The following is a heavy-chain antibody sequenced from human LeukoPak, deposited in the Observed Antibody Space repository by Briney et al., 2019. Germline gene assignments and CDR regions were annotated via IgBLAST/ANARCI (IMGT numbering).Heavy chain of an antibody. CDR1: GFTFSSYW. CDR3: ARDSLYDSSGSSPKFDY. V-gene: IGHV3-7*01. D-gene: IGHD3-22*01. J-gene: IGHJ4*02. Sequence: GGSLRLFCAASGFTFSSYWMSWVRQAPGKGLEWVANIKQDGSEKYYVDSVKGRFTISRDNAKNSLYLQMNSLRAEDTAVYYCARDSLYDSSGSSPKFDYWGQGTLVTVSS. CDR2: IKQDGSEK.